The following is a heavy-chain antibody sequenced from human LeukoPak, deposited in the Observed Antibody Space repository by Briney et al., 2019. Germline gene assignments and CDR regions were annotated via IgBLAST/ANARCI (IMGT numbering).Heavy chain of an antibody. CDR3: ARMRLRGYSYGPDDY. J-gene: IGHJ4*02. CDR1: GFTLSSYS. Sequence: GGSLRLSCAASGFTLSSYSMNWVRQAPGKGLEWVSSISSSSSYIYYADSVKGRFTISRDNAKNSLYLQMNSLRAEDTAVYYCARMRLRGYSYGPDDYWGQGTLVTVSS. D-gene: IGHD5-18*01. CDR2: ISSSSSYI. V-gene: IGHV3-21*01.